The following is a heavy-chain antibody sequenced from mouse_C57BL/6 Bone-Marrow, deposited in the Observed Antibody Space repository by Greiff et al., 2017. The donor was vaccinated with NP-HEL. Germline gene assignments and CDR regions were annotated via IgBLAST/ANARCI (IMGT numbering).Heavy chain of an antibody. CDR2: IRNKANGYTT. CDR3: ASLSYYFDY. Sequence: DVQLVESGGGLVQPGGSLSLSCAASGFTFTDYYMSWVRQPPGKALEWLGFIRNKANGYTTEYSASVKGRFTISRDNSQSILYLQMNALRAEDSATYYCASLSYYFDYWGQGTTLTVSS. V-gene: IGHV7-3*01. CDR1: GFTFTDYY. J-gene: IGHJ2*01.